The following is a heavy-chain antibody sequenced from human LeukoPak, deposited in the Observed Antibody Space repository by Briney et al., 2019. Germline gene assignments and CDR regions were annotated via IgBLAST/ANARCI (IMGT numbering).Heavy chain of an antibody. D-gene: IGHD2-21*02. J-gene: IGHJ4*02. CDR3: ARLAYCGGDCYYGADY. CDR1: GFTLSTYS. V-gene: IGHV3-21*01. CDR2: ISSSSLYI. Sequence: GGSLRLSCAASGFTLSTYSLNWVRQAPGKGLEWVSSISSSSLYIYYADSVKGRFTISRDNAKNSLYLQMNSLRAEDTAVYYCARLAYCGGDCYYGADYWGQGTLVTVSS.